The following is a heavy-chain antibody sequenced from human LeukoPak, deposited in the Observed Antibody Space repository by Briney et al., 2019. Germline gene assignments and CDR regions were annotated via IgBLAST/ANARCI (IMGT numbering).Heavy chain of an antibody. J-gene: IGHJ5*02. D-gene: IGHD3-10*01. CDR2: IAESGTT. V-gene: IGHV4-31*03. CDR3: ARVDYYASGTYLDWFDP. Sequence: PSQTLSFTCTVSGGSIISGGYYWSWIRQRPGQGLEWIGHIAESGTTYYTPSLKSRVTISVDPSKNQFSLRLGSVTAADTAVYFCARVDYYASGTYLDWFDPWGQGTQVTVSS. CDR1: GGSIISGGYY.